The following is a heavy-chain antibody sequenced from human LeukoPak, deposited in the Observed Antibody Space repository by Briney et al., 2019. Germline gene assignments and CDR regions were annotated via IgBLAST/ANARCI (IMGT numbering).Heavy chain of an antibody. J-gene: IGHJ4*02. D-gene: IGHD2-21*02. CDR3: AKVPDNDIVVVTASLYFDY. CDR1: GFTFSSYA. V-gene: IGHV3-23*01. CDR2: ISGSGGST. Sequence: RAGGSLRLSCAASGFTFSSYAMSWVRQAPGKGLEWVSAISGSGGSTYYADSVKGRFTISRDNSKNTLYLQMNSLRAEDTAVYYCAKVPDNDIVVVTASLYFDYWGQGTLVTVSS.